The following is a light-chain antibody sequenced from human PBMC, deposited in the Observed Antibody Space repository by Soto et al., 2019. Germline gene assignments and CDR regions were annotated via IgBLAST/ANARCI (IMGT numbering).Light chain of an antibody. CDR2: EVT. Sequence: QSALTQPASVSGSPGQSITISCTGTSSDVGGYNYVSWYQQYPGQVPKLTIYEVTNRPSGVSSRFSGSKSGNTASLTISGLQAEDEADYYCSSYTNSDTWVFGGGTKLTVL. V-gene: IGLV2-14*01. J-gene: IGLJ3*02. CDR1: SSDVGGYNY. CDR3: SSYTNSDTWV.